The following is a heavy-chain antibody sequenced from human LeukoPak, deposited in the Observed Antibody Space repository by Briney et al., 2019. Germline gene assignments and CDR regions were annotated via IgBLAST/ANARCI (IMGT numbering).Heavy chain of an antibody. J-gene: IGHJ4*02. D-gene: IGHD5/OR15-5a*01. CDR1: GYTFTTYG. Sequence: ASVKVSCKASGYTFTTYGISWVRQAPGQGLEWMGWISAYNGNTNYAQKLQGRVTMTPDTSTSTAYMELRRLRPDDTAVYYCARGKASQSTNYFDYWGQGTLVTVSS. CDR2: ISAYNGNT. V-gene: IGHV1-18*01. CDR3: ARGKASQSTNYFDY.